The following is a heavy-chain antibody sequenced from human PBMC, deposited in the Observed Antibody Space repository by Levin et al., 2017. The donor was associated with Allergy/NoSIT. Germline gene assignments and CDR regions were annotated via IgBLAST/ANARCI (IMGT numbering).Heavy chain of an antibody. CDR1: GYSFATYW. D-gene: IGHD3-22*01. V-gene: IGHV5-51*01. J-gene: IGHJ4*02. CDR2: IYPGDSDT. Sequence: RGESLKISCKGSGYSFATYWIGWVRQMPGKGLEWMGIIYPGDSDTRYTPSFQGQVTISADKSTSTAYLQWSSLKASDSAMYYCARHNPPNYYESTGLDYWGQGTLVTVSS. CDR3: ARHNPPNYYESTGLDY.